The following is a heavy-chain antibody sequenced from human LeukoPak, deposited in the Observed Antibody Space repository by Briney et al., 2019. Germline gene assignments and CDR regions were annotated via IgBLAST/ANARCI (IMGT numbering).Heavy chain of an antibody. V-gene: IGHV3-23*01. CDR2: ISGSGGST. CDR1: GFTFSSYA. CDR3: AKECDYSPGHKFDL. Sequence: GGSLRLSCAASGFTFSSYAMSWVRQAPGKGLEWVSAISGSGGSTYYADSVRGRFTISGDTSRTTLYLQMNGLRAEDTAVYYCAKECDYSPGHKFDLWGQGTLVTVSS. J-gene: IGHJ4*02. D-gene: IGHD3-10*01.